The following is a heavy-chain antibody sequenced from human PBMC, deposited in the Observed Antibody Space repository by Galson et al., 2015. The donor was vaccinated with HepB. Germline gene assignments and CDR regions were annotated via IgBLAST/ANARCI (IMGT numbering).Heavy chain of an antibody. V-gene: IGHV3-11*01. Sequence: SLRLSCAASGFTFSDYYMSWIRQAPGKGLEWVSYMSRSGSTIYYADSVKGRFPISRDNAKNSLYLQMTSLRAEDTAVYFCARVSASSGYYSLGYYYYFMDVWGKGTTVTVSS. D-gene: IGHD3-22*01. J-gene: IGHJ6*03. CDR1: GFTFSDYY. CDR2: MSRSGSTI. CDR3: ARVSASSGYYSLGYYYYFMDV.